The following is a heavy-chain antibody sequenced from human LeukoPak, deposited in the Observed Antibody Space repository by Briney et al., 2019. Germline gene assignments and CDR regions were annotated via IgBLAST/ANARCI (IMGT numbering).Heavy chain of an antibody. V-gene: IGHV1-2*02. J-gene: IGHJ4*02. CDR1: GYTFTDFY. Sequence: ASVKVSCRASGYTFTDFYIHWVRQAPGQGLVWMGWIGPNSGGTNYAQKFLGRVTMTRDTSISTAYMELSGLRSDDTAVYYCARNYGGNAKYFDYWGQGTLVTVPS. D-gene: IGHD4-23*01. CDR3: ARNYGGNAKYFDY. CDR2: IGPNSGGT.